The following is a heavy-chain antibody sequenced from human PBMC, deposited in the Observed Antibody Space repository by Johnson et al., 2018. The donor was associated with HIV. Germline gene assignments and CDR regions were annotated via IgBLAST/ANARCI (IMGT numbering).Heavy chain of an antibody. V-gene: IGHV3-9*01. CDR2: ISWHSGSI. CDR1: GFTFDDYA. CDR3: ARDVGGWGYRHAFDI. Sequence: VQLVESGGGLVQPGRSLRLSCAASGFTFDDYAMHWVRQAPGKGLEWVSGISWHSGSIGYADSVKGRFTISRDNAKNSVYLQMNSLRAEDTALYYCARDVGGWGYRHAFDIWGQGTMVTVSS. D-gene: IGHD5-12*01. J-gene: IGHJ3*02.